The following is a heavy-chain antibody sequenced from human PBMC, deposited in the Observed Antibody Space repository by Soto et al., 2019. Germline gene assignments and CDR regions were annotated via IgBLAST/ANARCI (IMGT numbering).Heavy chain of an antibody. CDR1: GYTFTGYY. CDR2: INPNSGGT. J-gene: IGHJ4*02. D-gene: IGHD2-21*01. V-gene: IGHV1-2*04. CDR3: ARGEGGPWWGSIEY. Sequence: ASVKVSCKASGYTFTGYYMHWVRQAPGQGLEWMGWINPNSGGTNYAQKFQGWVTMTRDTSISTAYMELSRLRSDDTAVYYCARGEGGPWWGSIEYWGQGTLVTVSS.